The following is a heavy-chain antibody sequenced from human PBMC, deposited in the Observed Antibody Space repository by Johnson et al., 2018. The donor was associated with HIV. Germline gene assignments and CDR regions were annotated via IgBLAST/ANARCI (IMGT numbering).Heavy chain of an antibody. CDR2: IGTAGDT. J-gene: IGHJ3*02. Sequence: VQLVESGGGLVQPGGSLRLSCAASGFTFSSYDMHWVRQATGKGLEWVSAIGTAGDTYYPGSVKGRFTISRENAKNSLSLQRNSLKTEDTAVYYCTTMGLGSSSWRYDAFDIWGQGTMVTVSS. V-gene: IGHV3-13*01. CDR3: TTMGLGSSSWRYDAFDI. D-gene: IGHD6-13*01. CDR1: GFTFSSYD.